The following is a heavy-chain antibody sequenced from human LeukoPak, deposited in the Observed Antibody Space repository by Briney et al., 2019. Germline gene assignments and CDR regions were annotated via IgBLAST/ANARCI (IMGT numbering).Heavy chain of an antibody. CDR3: ARDRCSSTSCYEDAFDI. J-gene: IGHJ3*02. V-gene: IGHV3-7*01. CDR1: GFTFSSYW. Sequence: GGSLRPSCAASGFTFSSYWMSWVRQAPGKGLEWVANIKQDGSEKYYVDSVKGRFTISRDNAKNSLYLQMNSLRAEDTAVYYCARDRCSSTSCYEDAFDIWGQGTMVTVSS. CDR2: IKQDGSEK. D-gene: IGHD2-2*01.